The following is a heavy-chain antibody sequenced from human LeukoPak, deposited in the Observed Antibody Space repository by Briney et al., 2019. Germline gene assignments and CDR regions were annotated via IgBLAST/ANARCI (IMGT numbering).Heavy chain of an antibody. CDR2: ISGRSESK. J-gene: IGHJ3*02. CDR3: ARPTGSYGFDI. Sequence: GGSLRLSCAASGFTFSSYGMHWVRQAPGKGLEWVSYISGRSESKSYADSVKGRFTISRDNAKNSLYLQMNSLRVEDTALYYCARPTGSYGFDIWGQGAMVTVSS. V-gene: IGHV3-48*01. CDR1: GFTFSSYG. D-gene: IGHD4-17*01.